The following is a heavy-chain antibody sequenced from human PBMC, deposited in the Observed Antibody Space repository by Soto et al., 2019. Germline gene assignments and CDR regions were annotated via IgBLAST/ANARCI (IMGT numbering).Heavy chain of an antibody. V-gene: IGHV1-18*01. CDR1: GYTFTNYG. CDR2: ISAYNGNT. D-gene: IGHD6-6*01. Sequence: QVQLLQSGAEVKKTGASVKVSCKASGYTFTNYGITWVRQAPGQGLEWMGWISAYNGNTHYTQRLQGRVTMTTDTHTSTAYMELRGLKSDYTAVYYCARERQLVDYCYYYRDVWGKETTVTVSS. J-gene: IGHJ6*03. CDR3: ARERQLVDYCYYYRDV.